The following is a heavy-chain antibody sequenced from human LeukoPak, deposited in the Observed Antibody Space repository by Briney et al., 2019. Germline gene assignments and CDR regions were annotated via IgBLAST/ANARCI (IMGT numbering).Heavy chain of an antibody. CDR2: IYSGGST. CDR3: ASELRYFDWLPTSYGMDV. J-gene: IGHJ6*02. V-gene: IGHV3-53*01. D-gene: IGHD3-9*01. CDR1: GFTVSSNY. Sequence: GGSLRLSCAASGFTVSSNYMNWVRQAPGKGLEWVSVIYSGGSTYYADSVKGRFTISRDNSKNTLYLQMNSLRAEDTAVYYCASELRYFDWLPTSYGMDVWGQGTTVTVSS.